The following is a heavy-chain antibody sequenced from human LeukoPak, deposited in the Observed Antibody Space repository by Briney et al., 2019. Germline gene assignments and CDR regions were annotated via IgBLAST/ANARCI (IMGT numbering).Heavy chain of an antibody. CDR3: AKAGHTVTMELDY. Sequence: PGGSLRLSCAASGFSFSAYAMSWVRQAPGKGLEWVSIITSTGSSTFYADSVKGRFTISRDNSKNTLFLQMNGLRAQDTALYYCAKAGHTVTMELDYWGQGTLVTVSS. CDR2: ITSTGSST. V-gene: IGHV3-23*01. J-gene: IGHJ4*02. CDR1: GFSFSAYA. D-gene: IGHD3-10*01.